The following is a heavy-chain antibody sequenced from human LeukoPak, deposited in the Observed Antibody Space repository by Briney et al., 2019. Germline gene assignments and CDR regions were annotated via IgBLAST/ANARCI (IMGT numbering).Heavy chain of an antibody. CDR2: ISSSSSSM. CDR3: ARGSGVVPL. J-gene: IGHJ4*02. D-gene: IGHD3-10*01. CDR1: GFTFSYYS. V-gene: IGHV3-48*01. Sequence: GGPLRLSCAASGFTFSYYSMNWVRQAPGKGLEWVSYISSSSSSMYYVDSVKGRFTISRDNAKNSLYLQMNGLRAEDTAVYYCARGSGVVPLWGQGTLVTVSS.